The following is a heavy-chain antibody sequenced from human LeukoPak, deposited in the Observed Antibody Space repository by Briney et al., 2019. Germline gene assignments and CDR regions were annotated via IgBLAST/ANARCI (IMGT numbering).Heavy chain of an antibody. CDR3: ARVRDGSGSYYPFDY. J-gene: IGHJ4*02. CDR2: INPNSGGT. Sequence: WASVKVSCKASGHTFAAYYIHWVRQAPGQGLEWMGWINPNSGGTKYAENFQGRVTMTSDTSISTVYMELSSDDTAVYYCARVRDGSGSYYPFDYWGQGTLVTVSS. CDR1: GHTFAAYY. V-gene: IGHV1-2*02. D-gene: IGHD3-10*01.